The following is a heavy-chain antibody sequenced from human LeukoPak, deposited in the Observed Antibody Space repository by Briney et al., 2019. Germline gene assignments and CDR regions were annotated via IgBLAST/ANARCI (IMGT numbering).Heavy chain of an antibody. CDR3: ARRGYGVQPFDY. V-gene: IGHV4-39*01. Sequence: SETLSLTCTVSDGSISSSGYCWGWIRQPPGKGLEWIGSIYYSGSTYYNPSLKSRVTISVDMSKNQFSLKLTSVTAADTAVYYCARRGYGVQPFDYWGQGTLVTVSS. CDR2: IYYSGST. CDR1: DGSISSSGYC. D-gene: IGHD4-17*01. J-gene: IGHJ4*02.